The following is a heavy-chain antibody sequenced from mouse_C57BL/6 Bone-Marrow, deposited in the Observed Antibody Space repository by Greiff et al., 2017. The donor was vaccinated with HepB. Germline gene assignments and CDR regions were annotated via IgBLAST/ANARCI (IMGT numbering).Heavy chain of an antibody. J-gene: IGHJ3*01. Sequence: EVHLVESGGDLVKPGGSLKLSCAASGFTFSSYGMSWVRQTPDKRLEWVATISSGGSYTYYPDSVKGRFTISRDNAKNTLYLQMSSLKSEDTAMYYCARLQIYYYGSSFSWFAYWGQGTLVTVSA. CDR3: ARLQIYYYGSSFSWFAY. CDR1: GFTFSSYG. D-gene: IGHD1-1*01. CDR2: ISSGGSYT. V-gene: IGHV5-6*01.